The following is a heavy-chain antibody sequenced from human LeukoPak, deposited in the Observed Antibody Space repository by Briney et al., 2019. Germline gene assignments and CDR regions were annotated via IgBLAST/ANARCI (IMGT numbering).Heavy chain of an antibody. CDR1: GLTFRSYA. V-gene: IGHV3-23*01. CDR3: AKDRGFLLDTGQLEY. J-gene: IGHJ4*02. Sequence: PGGSLRLSCAASGLTFRSYAMSWVRQAPGKGLEWVSGISGGGDNTHYADSVKGRFTISRDNSRSTLCLQMNSLRVEDTAVYYRAKDRGFLLDTGQLEYWGQGTLVTVSS. CDR2: ISGGGDNT. D-gene: IGHD3-10*01.